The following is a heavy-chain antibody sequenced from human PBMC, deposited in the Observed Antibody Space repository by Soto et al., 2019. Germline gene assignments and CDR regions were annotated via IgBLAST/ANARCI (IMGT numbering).Heavy chain of an antibody. Sequence: PGGSLRLSCAASGFTFSSYSMNWVRQAPGKGLEWVSYISSRSSTIYYADSVKGRFTISRDNAKNSLYLQMNSLRDEDTAVYYCARDGHSVWGSYRYTGLPQNFDYWGQGTLVTVSS. CDR3: ARDGHSVWGSYRYTGLPQNFDY. V-gene: IGHV3-48*02. CDR1: GFTFSSYS. J-gene: IGHJ4*02. CDR2: ISSRSSTI. D-gene: IGHD3-16*02.